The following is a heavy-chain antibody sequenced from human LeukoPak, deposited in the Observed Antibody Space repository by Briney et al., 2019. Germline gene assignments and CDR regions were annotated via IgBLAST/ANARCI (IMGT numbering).Heavy chain of an antibody. V-gene: IGHV4-34*01. CDR3: ARSSGDYVVPDAFDI. D-gene: IGHD4-17*01. CDR1: GGSFSGYY. J-gene: IGHJ3*02. CDR2: INHSGST. Sequence: PSETLSLTCAVYGGSFSGYYWSWIRQPPGRGLEWIGEINHSGSTNYNPSLKSRVTISVDTSKNQFSLKLSSVTAADTAVYYCARSSGDYVVPDAFDIWGQGTMVTVSS.